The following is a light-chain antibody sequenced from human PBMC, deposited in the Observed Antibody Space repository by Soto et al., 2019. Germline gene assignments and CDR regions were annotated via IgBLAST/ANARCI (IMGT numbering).Light chain of an antibody. Sequence: EIVMTQSPGTLSLSPGDRATLSCRSSQSISNTYLAWYQQEPGQAPRLLIYGASSRATGIPDRFSGSGSGTDFTLTISSLEPEDFAVYYCQQRSNWPPITFGQGTRLEIK. CDR2: GAS. V-gene: IGKV3D-20*02. J-gene: IGKJ5*01. CDR1: QSISNTY. CDR3: QQRSNWPPIT.